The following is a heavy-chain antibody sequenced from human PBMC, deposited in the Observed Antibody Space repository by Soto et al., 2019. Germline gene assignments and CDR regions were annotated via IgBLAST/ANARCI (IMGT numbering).Heavy chain of an antibody. J-gene: IGHJ6*02. V-gene: IGHV3-49*04. CDR1: GFRFGDYS. CDR3: VRSAGQYFYYGLDV. CDR2: IRSKSYGGTT. Sequence: GVLRLSCTASGFRFGDYSMTWVRQAPGKGLEWVGFIRSKSYGGTTEYAASVKGRFTISRDDSKSIAYLQMNSLKTEDTAVFYCVRSAGQYFYYGLDVWGLGTTVTVSS.